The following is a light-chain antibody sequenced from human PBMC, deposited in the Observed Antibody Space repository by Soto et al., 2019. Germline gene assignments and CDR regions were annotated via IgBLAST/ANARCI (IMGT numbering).Light chain of an antibody. CDR1: QSISSY. Sequence: DIQMTQSPSSLSASVGDRVTITCRASQSISSYLNWYQQKPGKAPKLLIYGASSLQSGVPSRISGSGSGTEFNLTITSLQPEDVATYYCQQSYSNRTFGQGTKVEIQ. CDR3: QQSYSNRT. J-gene: IGKJ1*01. V-gene: IGKV1-39*01. CDR2: GAS.